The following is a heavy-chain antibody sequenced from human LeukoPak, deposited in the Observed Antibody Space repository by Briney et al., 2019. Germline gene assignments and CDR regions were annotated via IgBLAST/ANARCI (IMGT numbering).Heavy chain of an antibody. CDR1: GFTFSSYA. CDR2: ISGSGGST. V-gene: IGHV3-23*01. J-gene: IGHJ6*03. D-gene: IGHD3-3*01. Sequence: GGSLRLSCAASGFTFSSYAMSWVRQAPGKGLEWVSAISGSGGSTYYADSVKGRFTISRDNSKNTLYLQMNSLRAEDTAVYYCAKVLRFLEWLVGGGYMDVWGKGTTVTVSS. CDR3: AKVLRFLEWLVGGGYMDV.